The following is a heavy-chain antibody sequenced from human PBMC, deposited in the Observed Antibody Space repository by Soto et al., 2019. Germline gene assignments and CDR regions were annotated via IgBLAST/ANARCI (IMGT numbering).Heavy chain of an antibody. CDR1: GGSISGGGYY. D-gene: IGHD3-10*01. J-gene: IGHJ4*02. Sequence: PSETLSLTCTVSGGSISGGGYYWSWIRQPPGKGLEWIGYTYDSGSTYYNPSLKSRIRISVDTSKNQFSLKLSSVTAAATAVYYCASGEFGELFGDWGQGTLVTVSA. CDR3: ASGEFGELFGD. CDR2: TYDSGST. V-gene: IGHV4-30-4*01.